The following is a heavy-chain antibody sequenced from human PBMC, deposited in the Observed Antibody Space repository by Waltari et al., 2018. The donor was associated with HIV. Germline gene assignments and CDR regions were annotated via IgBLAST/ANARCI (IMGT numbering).Heavy chain of an antibody. D-gene: IGHD3-10*01. Sequence: QVQLVESGGGVVQPGRSLRLSCAASGFTFSSYGMHWVRQAPGKGLEWVAIIWYDGSNKYYADSVKGRFTISRDNSKNTLFLQMNSLRAEDTAMYYCAKDIQYGSGSQALYYYGMDVWGQGTTITVSS. CDR1: GFTFSSYG. V-gene: IGHV3-30*18. CDR2: IWYDGSNK. J-gene: IGHJ6*02. CDR3: AKDIQYGSGSQALYYYGMDV.